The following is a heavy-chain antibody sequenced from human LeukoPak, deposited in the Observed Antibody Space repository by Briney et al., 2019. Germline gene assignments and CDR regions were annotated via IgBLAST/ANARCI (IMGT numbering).Heavy chain of an antibody. J-gene: IGHJ4*02. Sequence: VASVTVSCKASGYTFTSYGISWVRQAPGQGLEWMGWISAYNGNTNYAQNLQGRVTMTTDTSTSTAYMELRSLRSDDTAVYYCARDEGYYGAPLFDYWGQGTLVTVSS. CDR3: ARDEGYYGAPLFDY. D-gene: IGHD4/OR15-4a*01. CDR1: GYTFTSYG. CDR2: ISAYNGNT. V-gene: IGHV1-18*01.